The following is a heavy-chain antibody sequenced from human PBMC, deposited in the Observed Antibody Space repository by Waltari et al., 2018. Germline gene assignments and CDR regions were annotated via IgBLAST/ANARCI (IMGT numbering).Heavy chain of an antibody. CDR1: GFSFGSVA. CDR2: ISASSDT. CDR3: AKPFYNWDDPLDS. J-gene: IGHJ4*02. V-gene: IGHV3-23*01. Sequence: EVQLLESGGDFVQPGGSLRLSCAISGFSFGSVAINWVRQAPGTGLEWVAAISASSDTYYALSVNGRFTISRDTSRNTVYLHMNSLRAEDTAVYYCAKPFYNWDDPLDSWGQGTLVTVSS. D-gene: IGHD1-20*01.